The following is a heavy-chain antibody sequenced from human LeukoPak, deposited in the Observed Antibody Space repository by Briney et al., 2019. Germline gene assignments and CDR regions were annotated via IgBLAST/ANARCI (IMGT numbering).Heavy chain of an antibody. Sequence: GASVKVSCKASGYTFTSYGISWVRQAPGQGLEWMGWIGAYNGNTNYAQKLQGRVTMTTDTSTSTAYMELRSLRSDDTAVYYCARDRDSSGYYPTTNWFDPWGQGTLVTVSS. J-gene: IGHJ5*02. CDR3: ARDRDSSGYYPTTNWFDP. V-gene: IGHV1-18*01. D-gene: IGHD3-22*01. CDR1: GYTFTSYG. CDR2: IGAYNGNT.